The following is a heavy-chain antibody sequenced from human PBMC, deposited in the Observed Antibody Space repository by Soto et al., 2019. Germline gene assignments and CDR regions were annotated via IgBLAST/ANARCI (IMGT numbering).Heavy chain of an antibody. CDR2: ISGSGATT. CDR3: ARGTTGTTKYDYYSYMDV. CDR1: GFTFSKYA. V-gene: IGHV3-23*01. J-gene: IGHJ6*03. Sequence: GGSLRLSCTASGFTFSKYAMSWVRQAPGKGLEWVSTISGSGATTYYTDSVKGRFSISRDNSKNTVSMQMNSLRAEDTAIYYCARGTTGTTKYDYYSYMDVWGKGTTVTVSS. D-gene: IGHD1-1*01.